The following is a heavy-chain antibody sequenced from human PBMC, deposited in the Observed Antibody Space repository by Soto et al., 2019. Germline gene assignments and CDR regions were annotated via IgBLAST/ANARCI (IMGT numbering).Heavy chain of an antibody. Sequence: GGSLILSCAASGFSFSSYATHWVRQAPGKGLEWVAVISYDGTNKYYADSVKGRFTISRDNSENTLYLQMNSLRAEDTAVYYCARDRGNYYEGYFDSWGQGTLVTVSS. CDR3: ARDRGNYYEGYFDS. CDR2: ISYDGTNK. V-gene: IGHV3-30-3*01. J-gene: IGHJ4*02. D-gene: IGHD1-26*01. CDR1: GFSFSSYA.